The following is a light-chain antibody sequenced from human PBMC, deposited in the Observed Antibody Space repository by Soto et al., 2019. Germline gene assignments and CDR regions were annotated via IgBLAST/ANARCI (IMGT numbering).Light chain of an antibody. J-gene: IGLJ1*01. CDR2: EGT. CDR1: NSDVGTHNL. Sequence: QSVLTQPASVSGSPGQSITISCAGTNSDVGTHNLVSWYQQHPGKAPKLIIYEGTKRPSGVSNRFSGSKSGNTASLTISGLQAEDEAEYYCCSYALLFGTGTKVTVL. CDR3: CSYALL. V-gene: IGLV2-23*01.